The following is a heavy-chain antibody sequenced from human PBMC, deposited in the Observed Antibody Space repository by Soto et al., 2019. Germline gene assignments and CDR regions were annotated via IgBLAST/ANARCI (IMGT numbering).Heavy chain of an antibody. Sequence: ASVKVSCKASGYTFTNYAIHWVRQAPGQRLEWMGWIHAGNGNTKYSQKFQGRVTIIRDTSASTAYMELSSLRSEDTAVYYCARGGMTNYYYYDMDVWGQGTTVTVSS. J-gene: IGHJ6*02. CDR3: ARGGMTNYYYYDMDV. CDR2: IHAGNGNT. V-gene: IGHV1-3*01. CDR1: GYTFTNYA.